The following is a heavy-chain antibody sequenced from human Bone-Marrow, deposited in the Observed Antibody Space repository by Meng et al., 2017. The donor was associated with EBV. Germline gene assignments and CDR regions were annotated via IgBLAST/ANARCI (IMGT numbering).Heavy chain of an antibody. V-gene: IGHV6-1*01. J-gene: IGHJ5*02. Sequence: QVQLQQSGPGLVKPSPTLSLTCXISGDSVSSNSAAWNWIRQSPSRGLEWLGRTYYRSKWYNDYAVSVKSRIIINPDTSKNQVFLQLNSVTPEDTAVYYCVRDRGYWDWFDPWGQGTLVTVAS. D-gene: IGHD3-22*01. CDR3: VRDRGYWDWFDP. CDR2: TYYRSKWYN. CDR1: GDSVSSNSAA.